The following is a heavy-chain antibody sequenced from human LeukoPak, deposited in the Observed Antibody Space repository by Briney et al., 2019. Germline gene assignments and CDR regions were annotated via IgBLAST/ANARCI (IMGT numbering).Heavy chain of an antibody. D-gene: IGHD6-19*01. CDR2: IWYDGSNK. V-gene: IGHV3-33*01. CDR3: ARDSESYSSGWYHLDY. J-gene: IGHJ4*02. CDR1: GFTFSSYG. Sequence: PGRSLRLSCAASGFTFSSYGMHWVRQAPGKGLEWVTIIWYDGSNKYYADSVKGRFTISRDNSKNTLYLQMNSLRAEDTAVYYCARDSESYSSGWYHLDYWGQGTLVTVSS.